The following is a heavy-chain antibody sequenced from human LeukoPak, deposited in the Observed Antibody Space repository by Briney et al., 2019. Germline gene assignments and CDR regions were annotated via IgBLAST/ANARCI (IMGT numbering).Heavy chain of an antibody. V-gene: IGHV4-4*02. CDR2: IYHSGST. CDR1: GGSIRSSNW. J-gene: IGHJ3*01. CDR3: ARISSSNWYNERGAFDV. D-gene: IGHD6-13*01. Sequence: SGTLSLTCAVSGGSIRSSNWWSWVRQPPGKGLEWIGEIYHSGSTNYNPSLKSRVTISVDKSKDQFSLRLSSVTAADTTVYYCARISSSNWYNERGAFDVWGQGTMVTVSS.